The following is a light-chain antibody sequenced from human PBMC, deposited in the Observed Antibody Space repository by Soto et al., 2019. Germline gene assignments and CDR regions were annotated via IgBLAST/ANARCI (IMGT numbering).Light chain of an antibody. V-gene: IGKV3-15*01. CDR3: QQYNNWPRT. CDR1: QSVSSD. CDR2: GAS. Sequence: VMTRSPATLSVSPKEKATLSCRASQSVSSDLAWYHQKPGQAPRLLIYGASTRATGIPARFSGRGSGTEFTLTINSRQSAYFAAYCCQQYNNWPRTSGQGTKVDIK. J-gene: IGKJ1*01.